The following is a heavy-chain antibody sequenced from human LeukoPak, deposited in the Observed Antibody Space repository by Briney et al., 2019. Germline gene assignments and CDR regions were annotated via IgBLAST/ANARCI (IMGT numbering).Heavy chain of an antibody. CDR1: GYTFTGYY. D-gene: IGHD2-15*01. CDR2: INPNSGGT. J-gene: IGHJ6*03. Sequence: GASVKVSCKASGYTFTGYYMHWVRQAPGQGLEWMGWINPNSGGTNYAQKFQGRVTMTRDTSISTAYMELSRLRSDDTAVYYCARSTGLLPIEYYYYMDVWGKGTTVTVSS. V-gene: IGHV1-2*02. CDR3: ARSTGLLPIEYYYYMDV.